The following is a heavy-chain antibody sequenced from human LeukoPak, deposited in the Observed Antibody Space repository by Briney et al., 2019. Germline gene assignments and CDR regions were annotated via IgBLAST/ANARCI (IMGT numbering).Heavy chain of an antibody. D-gene: IGHD5-24*01. J-gene: IGHJ6*03. CDR2: IWYDGSKK. V-gene: IGHV3-30*02. Sequence: PGGSLRLSCAASGFSFSNYGIHWVRQAPGKGLEWVAFIWYDGSKKYYTDSVRGRFTISRDNSKNTLYLQMNSLRAEDTALYYCAKGEYNYYMDVWGKGTTVTVSS. CDR1: GFSFSNYG. CDR3: AKGEYNYYMDV.